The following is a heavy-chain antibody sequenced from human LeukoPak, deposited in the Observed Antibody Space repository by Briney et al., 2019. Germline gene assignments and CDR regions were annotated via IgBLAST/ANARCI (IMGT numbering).Heavy chain of an antibody. CDR1: GGSINSYY. J-gene: IGHJ4*02. Sequence: PSETLSLTCTVSGGSINSYYWGWIRQPPGKGLEWIGSIYYSGATYYNPSLKSRVTISVDTSKTQFSLKMSSVTAADMAVYYCARHEGGYNNFHCWGQGTLVTVSS. D-gene: IGHD5-24*01. CDR2: IYYSGAT. CDR3: ARHEGGYNNFHC. V-gene: IGHV4-39*01.